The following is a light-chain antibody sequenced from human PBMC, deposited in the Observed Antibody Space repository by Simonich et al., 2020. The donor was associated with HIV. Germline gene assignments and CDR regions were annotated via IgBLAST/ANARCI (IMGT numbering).Light chain of an antibody. CDR3: QQYYSTPT. V-gene: IGKV4-1*01. CDR1: QSVLYSSNNKNY. J-gene: IGKJ3*01. Sequence: DIVMTQSPDSLAVSLGERATINCKSRQSVLYSSNNKNYLAWYQQKPGQLPKLLIYWASTRESGVPDRFSGSGSGTDFTLTISSLQAEDVAVYYCQQYYSTPTFGPGTKVDIK. CDR2: WAS.